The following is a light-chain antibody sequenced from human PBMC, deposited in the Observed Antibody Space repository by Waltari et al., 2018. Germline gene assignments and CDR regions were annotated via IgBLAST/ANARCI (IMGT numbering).Light chain of an antibody. CDR1: SNNVGSYNL. CDR2: EGS. Sequence: QAGPTQPASVSGSPGQSITISCTGTSNNVGSYNLVSWYQQHPGKPPKLIIYEGSKRPSGFSNRFSGSKSDNTASLTLSGLQPDDEADYYCCSNVGTSAFFGGGTKLTVL. J-gene: IGLJ2*01. V-gene: IGLV2-23*03. CDR3: CSNVGTSAF.